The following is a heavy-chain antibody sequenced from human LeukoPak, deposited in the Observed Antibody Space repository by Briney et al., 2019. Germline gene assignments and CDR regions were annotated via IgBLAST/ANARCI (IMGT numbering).Heavy chain of an antibody. D-gene: IGHD3-22*01. V-gene: IGHV3-64*01. CDR1: GFTFSSYA. CDR2: ISSNGGST. CDR3: ARADSSGYLFDY. J-gene: IGHJ4*02. Sequence: GGSLRLSCAASGFTFSSYAMHWVRQAPGKGLEYVSAISSNGGSTYYANSVKGRFTISRDNSKNTLYLQMGSLRAEDMAVYYCARADSSGYLFDYWGQGTLVTVSS.